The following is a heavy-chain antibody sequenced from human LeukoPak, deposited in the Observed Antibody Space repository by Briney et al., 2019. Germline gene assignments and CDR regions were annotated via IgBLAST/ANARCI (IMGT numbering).Heavy chain of an antibody. Sequence: GSLRLSCAASGFTFSTYGISWVRQAPGKGLEWVSAITGSGDGTKYADSVKGRFTISRDSSKNTLYLQMNSLRAEGMAVYYCAKGAYDYIEMGYFDYWGQGTLVTVSS. CDR2: ITGSGDGT. V-gene: IGHV3-23*01. D-gene: IGHD5-12*01. CDR3: AKGAYDYIEMGYFDY. CDR1: GFTFSTYG. J-gene: IGHJ4*02.